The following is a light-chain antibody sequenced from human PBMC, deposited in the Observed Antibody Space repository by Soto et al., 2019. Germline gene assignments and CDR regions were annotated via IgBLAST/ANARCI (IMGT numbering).Light chain of an antibody. Sequence: DIQMTQSPSSVSASVGDRFTITCRVSQGISSWLAWYQKKPGKAPNLLIYAASSLQSGVPSRFSGSESGTDFTLTISSLQPEDCAIYFCQQANSFPITFGQGTRLEIK. CDR1: QGISSW. CDR3: QQANSFPIT. V-gene: IGKV1-12*01. CDR2: AAS. J-gene: IGKJ5*01.